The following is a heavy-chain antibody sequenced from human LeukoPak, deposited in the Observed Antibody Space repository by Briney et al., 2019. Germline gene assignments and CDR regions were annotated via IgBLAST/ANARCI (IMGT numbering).Heavy chain of an antibody. CDR2: IYYSGST. V-gene: IGHV4-59*01. CDR3: ARDIVTADYNYTGFDYYYMGV. J-gene: IGHJ6*03. Sequence: SETLSLTCTVSGGSISSYYWSWIRQPPGKGLEWIGYIYYSGSTNYNPSLKSRVTISVDTSKNQFSLKLSSVTAADTAVYYCARDIVTADYNYTGFDYYYMGVWGKGTTVTVSS. CDR1: GGSISSYY. D-gene: IGHD1-20*01.